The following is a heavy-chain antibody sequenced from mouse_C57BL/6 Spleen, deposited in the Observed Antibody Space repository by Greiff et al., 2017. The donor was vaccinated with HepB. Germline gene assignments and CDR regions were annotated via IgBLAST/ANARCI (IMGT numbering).Heavy chain of an antibody. CDR2: IDPSDSYT. CDR3: ARGGGGYFEV. V-gene: IGHV1-50*01. J-gene: IGHJ1*03. CDR1: GYTFTSYW. Sequence: QVQLQQPGAELVKPGASVKLSCKASGYTFTSYWMQWVKQRPGQGLEWIGEIDPSDSYTNYNQKFKGKATLTVDTSSSTAYMQLSSVTSEDAAVYYCARGGGGYFEVWGTGTTVTVAS.